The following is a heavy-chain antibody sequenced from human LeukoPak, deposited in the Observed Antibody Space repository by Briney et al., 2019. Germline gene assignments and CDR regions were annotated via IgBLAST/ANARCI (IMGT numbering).Heavy chain of an antibody. J-gene: IGHJ4*02. CDR1: GFTFSSYA. V-gene: IGHV4-34*01. CDR2: INHSGST. D-gene: IGHD4-23*01. Sequence: LRLSCAASGFTFSSYAMSWIRQPPGRGLEWIGEINHSGSTNYNPSLKSRVTISVDTSKNQFSLKLSSVTAADTAVYYCARSYGGNSVHYFDYWGQGTLVTVSS. CDR3: ARSYGGNSVHYFDY.